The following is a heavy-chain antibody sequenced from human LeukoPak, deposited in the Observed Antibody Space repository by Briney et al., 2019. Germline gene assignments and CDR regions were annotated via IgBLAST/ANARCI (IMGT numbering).Heavy chain of an antibody. CDR3: ARRQFNYPQPYYFDY. V-gene: IGHV4-59*12. J-gene: IGHJ4*02. CDR2: IFYTGST. CDR1: GGSISRYY. Sequence: SETLSLTCTVSGGSISRYYWSWIRQPPGKGLEWIGYIFYTGSTNYNPSLRSRVTLSVDTSKNQFSLRLSSVTAAERAVYYCARRQFNYPQPYYFDYWGQGMLVTVSS. D-gene: IGHD1-7*01.